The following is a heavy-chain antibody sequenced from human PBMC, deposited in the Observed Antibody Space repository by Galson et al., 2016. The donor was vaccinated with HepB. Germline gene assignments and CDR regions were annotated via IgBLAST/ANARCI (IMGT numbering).Heavy chain of an antibody. V-gene: IGHV3-13*01. J-gene: IGHJ4*02. Sequence: SLRLSCAASGFTFSDYDMHWVRQGAGKGLEWVSTVATAGGTYYPDPVRGRFTVSRENAKSSLYLQMNNLGAGDTAIYYCARETCGGSSCYSDFWGQGTRVTVAS. D-gene: IGHD2-21*01. CDR3: ARETCGGSSCYSDF. CDR2: VATAGGT. CDR1: GFTFSDYD.